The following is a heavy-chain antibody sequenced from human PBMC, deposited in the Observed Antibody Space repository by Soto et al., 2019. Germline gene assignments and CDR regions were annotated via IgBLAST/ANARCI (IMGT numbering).Heavy chain of an antibody. J-gene: IGHJ4*02. CDR3: ATYDSSGYYPSYYFDY. CDR2: IIPIFGTA. CDR1: GGTFSSYA. D-gene: IGHD3-22*01. Sequence: SVKVSCKASGGTFSSYAISWVRQAPGQGLEWMGGIIPIFGTANYAQKFQGRVTITADESTSTAYMELSSLRSEDTAVYYCATYDSSGYYPSYYFDYWGQGTLVTVSS. V-gene: IGHV1-69*13.